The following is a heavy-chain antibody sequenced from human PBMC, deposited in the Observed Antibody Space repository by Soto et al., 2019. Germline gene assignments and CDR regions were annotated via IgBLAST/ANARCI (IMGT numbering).Heavy chain of an antibody. CDR2: INHSGST. CDR1: GGSFSGYY. Sequence: SETLSLTCAVYGGSFSGYYWSWIRQPPGKGLEWIGEINHSGSTNYNPSLKSRVTISRDNSKNTLYLQMNSLRAEDTAVYYCAKVGRSSSSSLGRPFFVNDAFDIWGQGTMVTVSS. J-gene: IGHJ3*02. D-gene: IGHD6-6*01. V-gene: IGHV4-34*01. CDR3: AKVGRSSSSSLGRPFFVNDAFDI.